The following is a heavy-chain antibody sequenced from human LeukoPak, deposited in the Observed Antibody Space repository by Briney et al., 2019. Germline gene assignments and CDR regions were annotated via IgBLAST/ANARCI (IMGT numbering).Heavy chain of an antibody. Sequence: GGSLRLSCAASGFTFNSYWMNWVRQAPGKGLEWVANIKQDGSEKYYVDSVKGRFTISRDNSKNTLYLQMNSLRAEDTAVYFCAKEPFRGYYDSSGYYDYWGQGTLVTVSS. CDR1: GFTFNSYW. CDR3: AKEPFRGYYDSSGYYDY. D-gene: IGHD3-22*01. J-gene: IGHJ4*02. V-gene: IGHV3-7*03. CDR2: IKQDGSEK.